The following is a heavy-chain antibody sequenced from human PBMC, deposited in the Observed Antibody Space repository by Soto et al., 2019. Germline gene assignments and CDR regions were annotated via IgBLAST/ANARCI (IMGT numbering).Heavy chain of an antibody. Sequence: GGSLRLSCAASGFTFSSYGMHWVRQAPGKGLEWVAVISYDGSNKYYADSVKGRFTISRDNSKNTLNLQMNSLRAEDTAVYYCAKDHRRWLRFGVHDYWGQGTLVTVSS. J-gene: IGHJ4*02. CDR1: GFTFSSYG. D-gene: IGHD5-12*01. V-gene: IGHV3-30*18. CDR2: ISYDGSNK. CDR3: AKDHRRWLRFGVHDY.